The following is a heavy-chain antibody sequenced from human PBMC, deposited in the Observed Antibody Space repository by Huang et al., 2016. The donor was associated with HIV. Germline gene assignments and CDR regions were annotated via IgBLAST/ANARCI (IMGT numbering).Heavy chain of an antibody. CDR1: GYNFDRYW. CDR3: ARQGLWLPPTDPFDY. Sequence: EVHLVQSGAEVKEPGESLKISCQAAGYNFDRYWIGWVRQMPGKGLEWGGVIYPGDSDTRYDPSFQGQVTISADQSINTAYLQWSSLKASDTAIYFCARQGLWLPPTDPFDYWGQGTPVTVSA. CDR2: IYPGDSDT. J-gene: IGHJ4*02. D-gene: IGHD3-10*01. V-gene: IGHV5-51*01.